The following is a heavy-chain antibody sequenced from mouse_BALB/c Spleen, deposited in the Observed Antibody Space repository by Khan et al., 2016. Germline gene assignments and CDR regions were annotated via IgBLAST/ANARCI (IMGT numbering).Heavy chain of an antibody. Sequence: EVKLLESGGGLVHPGGSLKLSCAASGFDFSRYWMSWVRQAPGKGLEWIGEINPDSYTINYTPSLKDKFIISRDNAKNTLYLQMCKVRSEDTALYYCARAVYHGYLAYWGQGTLVTVSA. CDR2: INPDSYTI. CDR3: ARAVYHGYLAY. J-gene: IGHJ3*01. V-gene: IGHV4-1*02. CDR1: GFDFSRYW.